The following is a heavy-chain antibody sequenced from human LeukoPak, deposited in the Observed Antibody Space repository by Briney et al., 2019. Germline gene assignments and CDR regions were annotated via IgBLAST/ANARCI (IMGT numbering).Heavy chain of an antibody. J-gene: IGHJ6*02. CDR3: ARVSVVYGMDV. CDR1: GGSISSDY. V-gene: IGHV4-59*01. Sequence: KPSAPLSVTCSVSGGSISSDYWAWIRPPPGKGLEWIGYMYYTGSTNYNPSLKSRVTILLATSKNQFSLKLSSVTAADTAVYYCARVSVVYGMDVWGRGTTVTVSS. CDR2: MYYTGST.